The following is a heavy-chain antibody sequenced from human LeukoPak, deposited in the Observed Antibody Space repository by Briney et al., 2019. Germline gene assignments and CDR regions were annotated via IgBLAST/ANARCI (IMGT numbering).Heavy chain of an antibody. Sequence: GGSLRLSCAASGFTFSSYDMHWVRQGTGKGLEWVSAIGTAGDTYYSGSVKGRFTTSRENAKNSLYLQMNSLRVGDTAVYYCARGRGWGTFDIWGQGTMVTVSS. CDR1: GFTFSSYD. D-gene: IGHD3-10*01. J-gene: IGHJ3*02. V-gene: IGHV3-13*04. CDR2: IGTAGDT. CDR3: ARGRGWGTFDI.